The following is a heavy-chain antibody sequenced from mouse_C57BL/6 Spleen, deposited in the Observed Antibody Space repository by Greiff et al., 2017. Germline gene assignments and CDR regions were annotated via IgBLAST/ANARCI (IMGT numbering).Heavy chain of an antibody. Sequence: VKLQESGAELVRPGASVTLSCKASGYTFTDYEMHWVKQTPVHGLEWIGAIDPETGGTAYNQKFKGKAILTADKSSSTAYMELRSLTSEDSAVYYCTNYDYEGFAYWGQGTLVTVAA. J-gene: IGHJ3*01. CDR2: IDPETGGT. CDR1: GYTFTDYE. CDR3: TNYDYEGFAY. V-gene: IGHV1-15*01. D-gene: IGHD2-4*01.